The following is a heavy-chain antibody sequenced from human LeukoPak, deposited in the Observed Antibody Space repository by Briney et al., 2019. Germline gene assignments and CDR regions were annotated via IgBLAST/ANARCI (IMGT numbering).Heavy chain of an antibody. J-gene: IGHJ4*02. Sequence: GGSLRLSCAASGLTFSSSWMTWVRQAPGKGLEWVANIKPDGSDKYYVDSVKGRFTISRDNVKNSLYLQMNSLRGEDTAVYYCARGGSAGYWGQGTLVTVSS. V-gene: IGHV3-7*01. CDR3: ARGGSAGY. CDR2: IKPDGSDK. D-gene: IGHD3-10*01. CDR1: GLTFSSSW.